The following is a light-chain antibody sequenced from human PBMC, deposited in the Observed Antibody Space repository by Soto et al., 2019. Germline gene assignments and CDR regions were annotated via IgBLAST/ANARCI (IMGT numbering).Light chain of an antibody. J-gene: IGKJ1*01. Sequence: EIVMTQSPATLSVSPGERATLSCRATQSVNTNLAWYQQRPGQAPRLLIYGTSTRATGIPARFSGSGSGTEFTLTISSLQSEDFAVYYCQQSNNWPRTFGQGTKVDIK. V-gene: IGKV3-15*01. CDR2: GTS. CDR1: QSVNTN. CDR3: QQSNNWPRT.